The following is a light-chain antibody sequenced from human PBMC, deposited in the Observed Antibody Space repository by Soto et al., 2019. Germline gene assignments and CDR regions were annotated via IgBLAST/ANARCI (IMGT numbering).Light chain of an antibody. CDR1: QSISTY. Sequence: DLQMTQSPSSLSASVGDRVTISCRAGQSISTYLHWYQQKPGTAPRLLIDSASSVKTGVPPRFSGSGSGRDFTLTISSLRPEDIANYCCQRSYTSPPWTFGQGTKVEIK. J-gene: IGKJ1*01. CDR3: QRSYTSPPWT. V-gene: IGKV1-39*01. CDR2: SAS.